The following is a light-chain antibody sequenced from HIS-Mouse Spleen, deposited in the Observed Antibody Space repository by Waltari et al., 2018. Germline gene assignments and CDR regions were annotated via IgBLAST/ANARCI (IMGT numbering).Light chain of an antibody. J-gene: IGKJ1*01. Sequence: EMVMTQSPLSLPLTPGQPASIPCRSSQSLLHSNGYNYLDWYLQNPGQSPQLLIYLGSNRASGVPDRFSGSGSGTDFTLKISRVEAEDVGVYYCMQALQTPPTFGQGTKVEIK. CDR2: LGS. CDR3: MQALQTPPT. CDR1: QSLLHSNGYNY. V-gene: IGKV2-28*01.